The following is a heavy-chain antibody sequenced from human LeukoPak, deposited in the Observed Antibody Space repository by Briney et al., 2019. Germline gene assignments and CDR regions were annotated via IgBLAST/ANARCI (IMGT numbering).Heavy chain of an antibody. CDR1: GFTFSSYG. Sequence: GGSLRLSCAASGFTFSSYGMHWVRQAPGKGLEWVAVISYDGSNKYYADSVKGRFTISRDNSKNTLYLQMNSLRAEDTAVYYCAKDLSSAIDYWGQGTLVTVSS. V-gene: IGHV3-30*18. CDR3: AKDLSSAIDY. CDR2: ISYDGSNK. J-gene: IGHJ4*02. D-gene: IGHD3-22*01.